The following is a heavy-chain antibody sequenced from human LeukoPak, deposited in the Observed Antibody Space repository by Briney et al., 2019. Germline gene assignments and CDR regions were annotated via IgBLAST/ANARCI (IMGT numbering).Heavy chain of an antibody. Sequence: PGGSLRLSCAAPGFTFSSYSMNWVRQAPGKGLEWVSYISSSSSTIYYADSVKGRFTISRDNAKNSLYLQMNSLRAEDTAVYYCAREGSSSWGTNWFDPWGQGILVTVSS. CDR2: ISSSSSTI. CDR3: AREGSSSWGTNWFDP. J-gene: IGHJ5*02. V-gene: IGHV3-48*01. CDR1: GFTFSSYS. D-gene: IGHD6-13*01.